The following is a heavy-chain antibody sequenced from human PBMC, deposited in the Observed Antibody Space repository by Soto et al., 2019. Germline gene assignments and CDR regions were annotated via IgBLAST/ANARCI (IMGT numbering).Heavy chain of an antibody. CDR3: AKQANWANNWFDP. Sequence: EVQLVESGGGLVKPGGSLRLSCAASGFSFSSYTMNWVRQAPGKGLEWVSAISGSGGSTYYADSVKGRFTISRDNSKNTLYLQMNSLRAEDTAVYYCAKQANWANNWFDPWGQGTLVTVSS. CDR1: GFSFSSYT. V-gene: IGHV3-23*04. J-gene: IGHJ5*02. D-gene: IGHD7-27*01. CDR2: ISGSGGST.